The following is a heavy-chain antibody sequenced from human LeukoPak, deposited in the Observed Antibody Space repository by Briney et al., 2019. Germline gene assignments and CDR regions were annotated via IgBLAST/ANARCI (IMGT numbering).Heavy chain of an antibody. V-gene: IGHV3-11*01. CDR3: ARGSSLIGGFDS. CDR1: GFTFNQHS. D-gene: IGHD2-8*01. J-gene: IGHJ4*02. CDR2: ISRTGGAV. Sequence: GGSLRLSCAASGFTFNQHSMSWIRQAPGKGLEWLSYISRTGGAVHYADSVEGRFTISRDNARNSLSLQMNGLRPDDTAVYFCARGSSLIGGFDSWGRGTLVTVSS.